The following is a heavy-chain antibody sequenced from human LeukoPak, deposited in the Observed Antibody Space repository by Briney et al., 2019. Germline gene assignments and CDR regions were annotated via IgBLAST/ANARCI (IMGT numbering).Heavy chain of an antibody. CDR2: IYYSGST. J-gene: IGHJ5*02. Sequence: SETLSLTCTVSGGSISSGGYYWSWIRQHPGKGLEWIGYIYYSGSTYYNPSLKSRVTISVDTSENQFSLKLSTVTAADTAVDYCAGGPYVERSDHWFDPWGQGTLVTVSP. CDR3: AGGPYVERSDHWFDP. D-gene: IGHD5-24*01. V-gene: IGHV4-31*03. CDR1: GGSISSGGYY.